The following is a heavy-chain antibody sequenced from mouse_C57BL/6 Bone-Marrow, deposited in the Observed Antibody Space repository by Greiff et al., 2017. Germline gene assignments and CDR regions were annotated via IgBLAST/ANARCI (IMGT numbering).Heavy chain of an antibody. J-gene: IGHJ4*01. CDR2: ISDGGSYT. V-gene: IGHV5-4*01. Sequence: EVKLMESGGGLVKPGGSLKLSCAASGFTFSSYAMSWVRQTPEKRLEWVATISDGGSYTYYPDNVKGRFTISRDNAKNNLYLQMSHLKSEDTAMYYCAREWVLISYAMDYWGQGTSVPVSS. CDR1: GFTFSSYA. CDR3: AREWVLISYAMDY.